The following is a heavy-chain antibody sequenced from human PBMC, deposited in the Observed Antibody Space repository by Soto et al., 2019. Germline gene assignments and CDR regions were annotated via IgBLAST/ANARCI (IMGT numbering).Heavy chain of an antibody. Sequence: ASVKVSCKASGGTFSSYTISWVRQAPGQGLEWMGRIIPILGIANYAQKFQGRVTITADKSTSTAYMELSSLRSEDTAVYYCARGAGYCSGGSCSKLGYHYWGQGTLVTVSS. V-gene: IGHV1-69*02. CDR3: ARGAGYCSGGSCSKLGYHY. J-gene: IGHJ4*02. D-gene: IGHD2-15*01. CDR2: IIPILGIA. CDR1: GGTFSSYT.